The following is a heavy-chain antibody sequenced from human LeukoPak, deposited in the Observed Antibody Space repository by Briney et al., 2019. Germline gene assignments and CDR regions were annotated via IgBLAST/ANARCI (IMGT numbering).Heavy chain of an antibody. V-gene: IGHV4-34*01. CDR3: TRAHKDCVSDTCYAPPGY. CDR2: VNHKGNM. J-gene: IGHJ4*02. CDR1: GGPFGAYY. D-gene: IGHD2-2*01. Sequence: PSETLCLTCAVYGGPFGAYYWSWVRQPPGKGLEWVGEVNHKGNMRYNAALQSRVTISVDRAKNQFSLTLNSVTAADTATYYCTRAHKDCVSDTCYAPPGYWSQGTPVTVSS.